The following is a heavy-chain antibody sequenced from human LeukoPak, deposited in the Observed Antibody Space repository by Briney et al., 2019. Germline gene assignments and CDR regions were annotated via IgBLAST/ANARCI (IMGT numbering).Heavy chain of an antibody. CDR2: IYYIGNT. CDR1: GGSISSGDYY. Sequence: SETLSLTCTVSGGSISSGDYYWSWIRQPPGKGLEWIGYIYYIGNTFYNPSLKSRVTISVDTSKNQFSLKLNSVTAADTAVYYCARDGSSSWYFIDCWGQGTLVTVSS. D-gene: IGHD6-13*01. J-gene: IGHJ4*02. V-gene: IGHV4-30-4*02. CDR3: ARDGSSSWYFIDC.